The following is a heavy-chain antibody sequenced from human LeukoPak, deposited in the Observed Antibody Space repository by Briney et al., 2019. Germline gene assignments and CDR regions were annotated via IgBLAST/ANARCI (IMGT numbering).Heavy chain of an antibody. Sequence: PSETLSLTCTVSGGSISSGVYYWSWIRQHPGKGLEWIGYIYNSGSTYYNPSLKSRVTISVDTSKNQFSLKLSSVTAADTAVYYCARDAGIAAAGTSWFDPWGQGTLVTVSS. D-gene: IGHD6-13*01. CDR1: GGSISSGVYY. V-gene: IGHV4-31*03. CDR3: ARDAGIAAAGTSWFDP. J-gene: IGHJ5*02. CDR2: IYNSGST.